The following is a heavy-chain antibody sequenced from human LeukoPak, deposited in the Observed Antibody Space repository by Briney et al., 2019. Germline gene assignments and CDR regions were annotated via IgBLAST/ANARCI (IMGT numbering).Heavy chain of an antibody. CDR1: GGSISSYY. D-gene: IGHD3-9*01. CDR2: IYYSGST. J-gene: IGHJ4*02. CDR3: ARGIAYYDILTGYYPPPYFDY. V-gene: IGHV4-59*12. Sequence: SETLSLTCTVSGGSISSYYWSRIRQPPGKGLEWIGYIYYSGSTYYNPSLKSRVTISVDTSKNQFSLKLSSVTAADTAVYYCARGIAYYDILTGYYPPPYFDYWGQGTLVTVSS.